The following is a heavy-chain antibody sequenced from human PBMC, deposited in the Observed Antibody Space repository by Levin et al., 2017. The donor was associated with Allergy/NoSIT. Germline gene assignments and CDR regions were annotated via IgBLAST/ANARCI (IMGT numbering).Heavy chain of an antibody. V-gene: IGHV1-2*02. Sequence: ASVKVSCNASGYTFTGYYMHWVRQAPGQRLEWMGWINPKTGGTNYAQKFLGRVTMTRDTSISTAYMELNRLTSDDTVVYYCARGLSGYSTAWFDPWGQGTLVTVSS. D-gene: IGHD6-13*01. CDR2: INPKTGGT. CDR1: GYTFTGYY. CDR3: ARGLSGYSTAWFDP. J-gene: IGHJ5*02.